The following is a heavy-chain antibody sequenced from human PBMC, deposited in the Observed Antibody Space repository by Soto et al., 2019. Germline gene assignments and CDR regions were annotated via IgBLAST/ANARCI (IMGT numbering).Heavy chain of an antibody. CDR3: AKKHDYSTPEYYYYGMDV. D-gene: IGHD4-4*01. V-gene: IGHV3-23*01. CDR2: ISGSGGST. CDR1: GFTFSSYA. Sequence: GGSLRLSCAASGFTFSSYAMSWVRQAPGKGLEWVSAISGSGGSTYYADSVKGRFTISRDNSKNTLYLQMNSLRAEDTAVYYCAKKHDYSTPEYYYYGMDVWGQGTTVTVSS. J-gene: IGHJ6*02.